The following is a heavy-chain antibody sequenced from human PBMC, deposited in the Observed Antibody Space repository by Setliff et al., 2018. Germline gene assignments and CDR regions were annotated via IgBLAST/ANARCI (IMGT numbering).Heavy chain of an antibody. CDR2: IYHSGST. D-gene: IGHD3-10*01. Sequence: SETLSLTCAVSGGSISSGGYSWSWIRQPPGKGLEWIGYIYHSGSTYYNPSLKSRVTISVDRSKNQFSLKLSSVTAADTALYYCARGGGYGSGGSFHNAPFDYWGQGMLVTVSS. V-gene: IGHV4-30-2*01. J-gene: IGHJ4*02. CDR1: GGSISSGGYS. CDR3: ARGGGYGSGGSFHNAPFDY.